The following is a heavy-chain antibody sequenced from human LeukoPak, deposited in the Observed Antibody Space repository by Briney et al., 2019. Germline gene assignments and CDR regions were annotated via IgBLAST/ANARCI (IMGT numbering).Heavy chain of an antibody. Sequence: SETLSLTCTVSGGSISSYYWSWIRPPPGKGLEWIGYIYYSGSTNYNPSLKSRVTISVDKSKNQFSLKLSSVTAADTAVYYCAGGWYAVDYWGQGTLVTVSS. V-gene: IGHV4-59*12. D-gene: IGHD6-19*01. J-gene: IGHJ4*02. CDR2: IYYSGST. CDR3: AGGWYAVDY. CDR1: GGSISSYY.